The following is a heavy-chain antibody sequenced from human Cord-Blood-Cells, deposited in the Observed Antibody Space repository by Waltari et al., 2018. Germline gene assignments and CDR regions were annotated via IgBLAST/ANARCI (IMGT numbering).Heavy chain of an antibody. V-gene: IGHV4-34*01. J-gene: IGHJ6*02. CDR1: GGSFSGYY. CDR2: INHSGST. Sequence: QVQLQQWGAGLLKPSETLSLPCAVYGGSFSGYYWTWIRQPPGKGLGWIGEINHSGSTNYNPSLKSRVTISVDTSKNQFPLKLSSVTAADTAVYYCARVYYDYVYGMDVWGQGTTVTVSS. D-gene: IGHD3-16*01. CDR3: ARVYYDYVYGMDV.